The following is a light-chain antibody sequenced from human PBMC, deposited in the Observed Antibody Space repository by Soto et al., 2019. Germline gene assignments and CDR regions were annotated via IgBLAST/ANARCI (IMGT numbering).Light chain of an antibody. V-gene: IGLV2-14*02. CDR2: EGS. Sequence: QSALTQPASVSGSPGQSITISCTGTSSDVGSYNLVSWYQQHPGKAPKLMIYEGSKRPSGVSNRFSGSKSGNTASLTISDLQAEDEAHYYCSSYTTFRTPHVAFGGGTKLTVL. CDR1: SSDVGSYNL. J-gene: IGLJ2*01. CDR3: SSYTTFRTPHVA.